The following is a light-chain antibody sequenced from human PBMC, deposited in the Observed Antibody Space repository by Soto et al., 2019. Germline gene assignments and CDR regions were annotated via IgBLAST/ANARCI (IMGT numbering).Light chain of an antibody. V-gene: IGKV1-39*01. CDR2: AAS. CDR1: QNINNY. CDR3: QQSYTTPVT. J-gene: IGKJ1*01. Sequence: DIQMTQSPSSLSASVGDRVTITCRASQNINNYLNWYQQRPGKAPKLLIYAASNFQSGVPSRFSGSGSKKDFTLTISSLQPEDFATYYCQQSYTTPVTFGQGTKVDIK.